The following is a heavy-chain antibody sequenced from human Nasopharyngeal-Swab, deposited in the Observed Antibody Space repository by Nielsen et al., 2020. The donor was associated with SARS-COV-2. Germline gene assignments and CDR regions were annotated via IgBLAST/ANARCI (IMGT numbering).Heavy chain of an antibody. V-gene: IGHV3-73*01. CDR1: GFIFSASA. CDR2: IGDKDHNYAT. J-gene: IGHJ4*02. Sequence: GEFLKISCSASGFIFSASAIHWVRQASGEGLEWVGRIGDKDHNYATTYGASVPGRFTISRDDSKNTAFLQMDSRKTEDTALYYCTTDFYFDYWRQGTLVTVSS. CDR3: TTDFYFDY.